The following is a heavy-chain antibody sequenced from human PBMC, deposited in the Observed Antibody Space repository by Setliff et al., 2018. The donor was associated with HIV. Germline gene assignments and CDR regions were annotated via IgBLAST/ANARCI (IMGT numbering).Heavy chain of an antibody. D-gene: IGHD2-21*02. CDR2: IYKSGTT. CDR3: GRLSETAMASFDS. V-gene: IGHV4-59*08. J-gene: IGHJ4*02. Sequence: PSETLSLTCSVSGGSVNSYHWSWTRQPPGKGLEWIGYIYKSGTTNYSPSLKSRVTISAGPSKNQFSLKLTSVTTADTAVYYCGRLSETAMASFDSWGQGILVTVSS. CDR1: GGSVNSYH.